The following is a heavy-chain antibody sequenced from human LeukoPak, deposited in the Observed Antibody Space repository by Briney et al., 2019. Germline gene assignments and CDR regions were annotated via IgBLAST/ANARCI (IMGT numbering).Heavy chain of an antibody. CDR3: AKDRGTWLVSNFDY. V-gene: IGHV3-23*01. Sequence: PGGSLRLSCATSGFTFSTYAMTWVRQAPGKGLEWVSAIDIYSAKTNYADSVKGRFTISRDNSKNTLYLQMNSLRAEDTAVYYCAKDRGTWLVSNFDYWGQGTLVTVSS. J-gene: IGHJ4*02. D-gene: IGHD6-19*01. CDR2: IDIYSAKT. CDR1: GFTFSTYA.